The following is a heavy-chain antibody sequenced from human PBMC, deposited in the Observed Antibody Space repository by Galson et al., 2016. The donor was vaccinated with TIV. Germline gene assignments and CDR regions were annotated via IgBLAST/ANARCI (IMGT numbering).Heavy chain of an antibody. CDR2: VSWDGGST. V-gene: IGHV3-43*01. D-gene: IGHD3-16*01. CDR1: GFTFHDYT. J-gene: IGHJ6*02. Sequence: SLRPSCAASGFTFHDYTMHWVRQTPGKGLEWVSLVSWDGGSTYYADYVKGRFTVSRDNSKNSLYVQMNSLRSEDTALYYCAKEIQRGYYGMDVWGRGTTVTVSS. CDR3: AKEIQRGYYGMDV.